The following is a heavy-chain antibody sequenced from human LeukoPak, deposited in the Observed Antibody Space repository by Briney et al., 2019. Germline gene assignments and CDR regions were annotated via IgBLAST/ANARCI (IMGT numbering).Heavy chain of an antibody. Sequence: KTSETLSLTCTVSGGSISSYYWSWIRQPPGKGLEWIGYIYYSGSTNYNPSLKSRVTMSVDTSKNQFSLQLNSVTPEDTAVYYCARDRYSRTPYLGFDPWGQGTLVTVSS. CDR3: ARDRYSRTPYLGFDP. J-gene: IGHJ5*02. D-gene: IGHD6-13*01. V-gene: IGHV4-59*12. CDR2: IYYSGST. CDR1: GGSISSYY.